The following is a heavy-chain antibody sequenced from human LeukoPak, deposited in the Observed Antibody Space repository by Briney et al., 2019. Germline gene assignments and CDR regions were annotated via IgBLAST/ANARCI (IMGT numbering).Heavy chain of an antibody. J-gene: IGHJ4*02. D-gene: IGHD3-22*01. CDR1: GFTFSSYS. V-gene: IGHV3-23*01. CDR2: ISGSGGST. CDR3: AKRFMVVVTQDDYVDS. Sequence: GGSLRLSCAASGFTFSSYSMNWVRQAPGKGLEWVSVISGSGGSTYYADSEKGLFTISRDTSKNTLYQQKNSLRPEHATVYYCAKRFMVVVTQDDYVDSWGQGTLVTVSS.